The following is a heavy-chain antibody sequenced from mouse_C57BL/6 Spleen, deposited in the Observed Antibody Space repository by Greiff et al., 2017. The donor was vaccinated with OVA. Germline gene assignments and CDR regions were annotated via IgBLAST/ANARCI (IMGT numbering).Heavy chain of an antibody. CDR1: GYTFTSYD. Sequence: VKLQESGPELVKPGASVKLSCKASGYTFTSYDINWVKQRPGQGLEWIGWIYPRDGSTKYNEKFKGKATLTVDTSSSTAYMELHSLTSEDSAVYFCASIYYYGSSYAMDYWGQGTSVTVSS. J-gene: IGHJ4*01. V-gene: IGHV1-85*01. D-gene: IGHD1-1*01. CDR2: IYPRDGST. CDR3: ASIYYYGSSYAMDY.